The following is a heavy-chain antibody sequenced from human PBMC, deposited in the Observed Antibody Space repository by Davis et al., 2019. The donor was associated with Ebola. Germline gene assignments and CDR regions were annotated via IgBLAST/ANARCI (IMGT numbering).Heavy chain of an antibody. CDR1: GGSVSSGSYY. Sequence: MPSETLSLTCTVSGGSVSSGSYYWSWVRPPPGKGLEWIGYIYYSGSTNYSPSLKSRVTISVDTSKNQFSLKLSSVTAADTAVYYCARDIVVVPAAISDYFYYYMDVWGKGTTVTVSS. CDR2: IYYSGST. CDR3: ARDIVVVPAAISDYFYYYMDV. J-gene: IGHJ6*03. V-gene: IGHV4-61*01. D-gene: IGHD2-2*02.